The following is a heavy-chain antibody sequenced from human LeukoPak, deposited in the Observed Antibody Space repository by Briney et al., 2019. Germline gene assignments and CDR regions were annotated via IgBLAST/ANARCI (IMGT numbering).Heavy chain of an antibody. V-gene: IGHV3-73*01. CDR2: IRSKANSYAT. CDR1: GFTFSGSA. CDR3: ASPYCSDGVCYPGY. J-gene: IGHJ4*02. Sequence: GGSLRLSCAASGFTFSGSAMHWVRQASGKGLEWVGRIRSKANSYATEYAASVTGRFTISRDDSKNTAYLQMNSLETEDTAVYYCASPYCSDGVCYPGYWGQGALVTVSS. D-gene: IGHD2-8*01.